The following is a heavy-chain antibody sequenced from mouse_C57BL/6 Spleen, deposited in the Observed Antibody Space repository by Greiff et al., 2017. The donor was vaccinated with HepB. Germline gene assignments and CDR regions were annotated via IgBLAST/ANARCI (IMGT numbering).Heavy chain of an antibody. V-gene: IGHV1-26*01. D-gene: IGHD3-3*01. CDR3: ARGGGDWDY. CDR2: INPNNGGT. CDR1: GYTFTDYY. Sequence: VQLQQSGPELVKPGASVKISCKASGYTFTDYYMNWVKQSHGKSLEWIGDINPNNGGTSYNQKFKGKATLTVDKSSSTAYMELRSLTSEDSAVYYCARGGGDWDYWGQGTTLTVSS. J-gene: IGHJ2*01.